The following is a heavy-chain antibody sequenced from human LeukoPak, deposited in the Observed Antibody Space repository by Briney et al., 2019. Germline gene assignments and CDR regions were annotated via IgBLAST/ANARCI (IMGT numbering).Heavy chain of an antibody. J-gene: IGHJ3*02. CDR3: ARDFQSGTSDAFDI. D-gene: IGHD1-26*01. V-gene: IGHV3-48*03. CDR1: GFSFNSYE. Sequence: GGSLRLSCAASGFSFNSYEMNWVRQAPGKGLEWVSYITSSGNTKYYAASVKGRFTISRDNAKNSLYLQMNSLRAEDTAVYFCARDFQSGTSDAFDIWGQGTMVTVSS. CDR2: ITSSGNTK.